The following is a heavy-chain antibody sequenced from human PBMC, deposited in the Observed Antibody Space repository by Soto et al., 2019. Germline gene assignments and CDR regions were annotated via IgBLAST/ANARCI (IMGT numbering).Heavy chain of an antibody. D-gene: IGHD6-19*01. CDR2: ISGSGGST. V-gene: IGHV3-23*01. CDR1: GFTFRSYA. J-gene: IGHJ1*01. CDR3: AKAPQTWLVKGYFQH. Sequence: GGSLGLSCAASGFTFRSYAMSGVRRAPGKGLEWVSAISGSGGSTYYADSVKGRFTISRDNSKNTLYLQMNSLRAEDTAVYYCAKAPQTWLVKGYFQHWGQGTLVTVSS.